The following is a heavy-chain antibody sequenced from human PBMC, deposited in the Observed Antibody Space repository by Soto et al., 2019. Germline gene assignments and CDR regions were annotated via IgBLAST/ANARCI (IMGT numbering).Heavy chain of an antibody. J-gene: IGHJ4*02. CDR2: IYSGGSA. CDR1: GFTVSSNY. CDR3: TRVIVVLGTEDYFVP. Sequence: EVRLVETGGGLIQPGGSLRLSCAASGFTVSSNYMSWVRQAPGKGLEWVSIIYSGGSAYYADSVNGRFTISRENSKNTLYLQMSSLSSEDTALYRCTRVIVVLGTEDYFVPWGQGTLVTVSS. D-gene: IGHD3-22*01. V-gene: IGHV3-53*02.